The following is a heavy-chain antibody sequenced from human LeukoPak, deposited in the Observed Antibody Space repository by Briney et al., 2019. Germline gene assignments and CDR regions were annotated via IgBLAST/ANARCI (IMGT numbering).Heavy chain of an antibody. D-gene: IGHD3-10*01. CDR1: GGSISSGYYY. CDR3: AREFWNYRSGNLQAFHI. CDR2: IYSSGST. V-gene: IGHV4-61*02. Sequence: SQTLSLTCTVSGGSISSGYYYWSWIRQPAGKGLEWIGRIYSSGSTKYNPSLKSRVTISVDTSKNHFSLRLSSVTAADTAVYYCAREFWNYRSGNLQAFHIWGQGTMVTVSS. J-gene: IGHJ3*02.